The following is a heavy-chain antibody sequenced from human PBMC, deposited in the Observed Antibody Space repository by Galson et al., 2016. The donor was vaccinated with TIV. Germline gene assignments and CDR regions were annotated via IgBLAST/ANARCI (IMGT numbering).Heavy chain of an antibody. CDR1: GGTFNKYA. CDR2: IIPIFRTS. D-gene: IGHD1-26*01. Sequence: SVKVSCKASGGTFNKYAISWVRQAPGQGLEWMGGIIPIFRTSRYAQKFQGRVTITADEYMSTVDMELSSRRSDETAVDYWVGGRGATTYYQYGMDVWGQGTTVTVSS. CDR3: VGGRGATTYYQYGMDV. J-gene: IGHJ6*02. V-gene: IGHV1-69*13.